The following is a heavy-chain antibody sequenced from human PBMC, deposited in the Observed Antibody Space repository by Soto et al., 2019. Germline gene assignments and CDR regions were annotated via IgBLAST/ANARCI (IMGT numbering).Heavy chain of an antibody. D-gene: IGHD3-9*01. V-gene: IGHV3-7*03. CDR3: AKALEGYFDWLSPYDY. CDR2: IQKDGSEK. CDR1: GFTFSNYW. J-gene: IGHJ4*02. Sequence: EVQLVESGGGLVQPGGSLRLSCAASGFTFSNYWMSWVRRAPGKGLEWVASIQKDGSEKHYVDSVKGRFTISRDNAKNSVYLQMNSLRAEDTAVYYCAKALEGYFDWLSPYDYWGQGTLVTVSS.